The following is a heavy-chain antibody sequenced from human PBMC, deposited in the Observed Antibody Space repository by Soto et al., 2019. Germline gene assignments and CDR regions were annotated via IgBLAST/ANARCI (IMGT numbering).Heavy chain of an antibody. CDR3: ARGPKYWSGSSCYSAMDV. Sequence: DVQLVESGGGLVKPGGSLRLSCAASGFTFSDHGMNWVRQAPGKGLEWVSSASSSSNYKYYADSVKGRFTISRANARNSLFLQMNSLRGEHTAVYYCARGPKYWSGSSCYSAMDVWGKWTTVTVSS. CDR1: GFTFSDHG. V-gene: IGHV3-21*01. J-gene: IGHJ6*04. D-gene: IGHD2-15*01. CDR2: ASSSSNYK.